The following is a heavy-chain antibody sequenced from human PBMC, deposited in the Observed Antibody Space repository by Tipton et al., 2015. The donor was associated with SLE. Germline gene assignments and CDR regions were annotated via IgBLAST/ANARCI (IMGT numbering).Heavy chain of an antibody. V-gene: IGHV4-39*07. J-gene: IGHJ4*02. CDR2: IYYSGNT. CDR3: AREPGPY. CDR1: GGSISSSSYY. D-gene: IGHD7-27*01. Sequence: TLSLTCTVSGGSISSSSYYWGWIRQPPGKGLEWIGSIYYSGNTYYNPSLKSRVTISVDTSKNQFSLKLTSVTAADTAVYYCAREPGPYWGQGTLVTVSS.